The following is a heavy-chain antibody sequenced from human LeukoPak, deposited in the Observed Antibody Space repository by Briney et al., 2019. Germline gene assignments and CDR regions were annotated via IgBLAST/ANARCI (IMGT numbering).Heavy chain of an antibody. CDR1: GFTFSTYW. J-gene: IGHJ3*02. V-gene: IGHV3-7*01. Sequence: GGSLRLSCAASGFTFSTYWMSWVRQAPGRGLEWVANINQDGSAKFYGDSVKARFTISRDNAETSLYLQMNSLSAEDTAVYYCTRNAFDIWGQGTMVTVSS. CDR3: TRNAFDI. CDR2: INQDGSAK.